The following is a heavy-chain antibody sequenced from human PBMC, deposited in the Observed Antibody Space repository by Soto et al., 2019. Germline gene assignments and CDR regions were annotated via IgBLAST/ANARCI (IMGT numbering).Heavy chain of an antibody. CDR3: ARGRSSVPDRRGIGYYGLDV. J-gene: IGHJ6*02. Sequence: QVQLQQWGAEVLKPSETLSLTCVVNGGSFSNYYWTWIRQPPGKGLEWIGETTDSGITDSNPSLESRVNISVDMSKNQLSLRVNSVTAADTAVYHCARGRSSVPDRRGIGYYGLDVWGQGPTVTVSS. V-gene: IGHV4-34*01. D-gene: IGHD3-3*01. CDR1: GGSFSNYY. CDR2: TTDSGIT.